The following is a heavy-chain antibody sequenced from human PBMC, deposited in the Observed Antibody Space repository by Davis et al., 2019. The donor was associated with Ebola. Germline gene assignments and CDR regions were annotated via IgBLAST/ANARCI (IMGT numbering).Heavy chain of an antibody. Sequence: HTGGSLRLSCAASGFTFSSYWMNWVRQAPGKGLVWVSCINRDGSTTTYADSVKGRFTISRDNAKNSLYLQMNSLRAEDTAVYYCASDKRNGYSSSWPAPFDPWGQGTLVTVSS. CDR1: GFTFSSYW. D-gene: IGHD6-13*01. V-gene: IGHV3-74*03. CDR3: ASDKRNGYSSSWPAPFDP. CDR2: INRDGSTT. J-gene: IGHJ5*02.